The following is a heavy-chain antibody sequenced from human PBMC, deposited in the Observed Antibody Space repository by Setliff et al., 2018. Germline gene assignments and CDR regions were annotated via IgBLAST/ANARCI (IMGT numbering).Heavy chain of an antibody. V-gene: IGHV4-59*11. J-gene: IGHJ4*02. CDR1: PGSISRHY. Sequence: SETLSLTCTVSPGSISRHYWSWFRQAPGKSLEWIGYRHDNGERDYNPSLGSRVTISVDTSKNQFSLMLTSVTAADTAIYYCAGRPQNTPMGPCDYWGQGTLVTVSS. CDR2: RHDNGER. CDR3: AGRPQNTPMGPCDY. D-gene: IGHD5-18*01.